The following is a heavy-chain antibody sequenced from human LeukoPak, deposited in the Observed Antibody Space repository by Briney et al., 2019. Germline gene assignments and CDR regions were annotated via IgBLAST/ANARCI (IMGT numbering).Heavy chain of an antibody. J-gene: IGHJ5*02. D-gene: IGHD3-10*01. CDR3: ARGTDYYGSGSPP. V-gene: IGHV1-8*01. CDR1: GYIFSNFD. Sequence: ASVKVSCKASGYIFSNFDINWVRQAPGQGLEWVGWMNPNSGNTGSAQKFQGRVTMTRNTSISTAYMELSSLRSEDTAVYYCARGTDYYGSGSPPWGQGTLVTVSS. CDR2: MNPNSGNT.